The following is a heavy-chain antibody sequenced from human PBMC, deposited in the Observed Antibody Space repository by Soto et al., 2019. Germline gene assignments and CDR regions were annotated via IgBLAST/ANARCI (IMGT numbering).Heavy chain of an antibody. D-gene: IGHD6-13*01. Sequence: ASVKVSCKASGYTFTSYGISWVRQAPGQGLEWMGWISAYNGNTNYAQKLQGRVTITADKSTSTAYMELSSLRSEDTAVYYCARAGGIAAADRRLDYWGQGTLVTVSS. CDR3: ARAGGIAAADRRLDY. V-gene: IGHV1-18*01. CDR2: ISAYNGNT. CDR1: GYTFTSYG. J-gene: IGHJ4*02.